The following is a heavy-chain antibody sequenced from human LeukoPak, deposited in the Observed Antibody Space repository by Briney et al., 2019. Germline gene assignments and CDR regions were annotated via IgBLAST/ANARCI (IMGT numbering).Heavy chain of an antibody. CDR3: ARVWSSRKAFDI. J-gene: IGHJ3*02. CDR2: IYYSGTT. Sequence: SETLSLTCTVSGGSISSSNNYWGWIRQPPGKGLEWIGSIYYSGTTYYNPSLKSRVTISVDTSKNQFSLKLTSVTAADTAVYYCARVWSSRKAFDIWGQGTMVTVSS. V-gene: IGHV4-39*07. CDR1: GGSISSSNNY. D-gene: IGHD3-16*01.